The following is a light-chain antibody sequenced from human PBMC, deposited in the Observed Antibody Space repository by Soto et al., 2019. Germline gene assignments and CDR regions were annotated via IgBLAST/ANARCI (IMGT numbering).Light chain of an antibody. V-gene: IGLV1-40*01. CDR1: SSNIGAGYD. J-gene: IGLJ3*02. CDR2: GNS. Sequence: QSVLTQPPSVSGAPGQRVTIPCTGSSSNIGAGYDVHWYQQLPGTAPKLLIYGNSNRPSGVPDRFSGSKSGTSASLAITGLRAEDEADYYCQSYDSSLSGSVFGGGTKVTVL. CDR3: QSYDSSLSGSV.